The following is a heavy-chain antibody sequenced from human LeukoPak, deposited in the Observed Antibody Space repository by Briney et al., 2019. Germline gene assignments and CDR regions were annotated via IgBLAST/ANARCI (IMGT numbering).Heavy chain of an antibody. CDR1: GFTLTGSAYY. CDR3: ARYPEYTSGPHF. D-gene: IGHD5-18*01. CDR2: INPHSGDT. V-gene: IGHV1-2*02. Sequence: ASVRVSCKASGFTLTGSAYYMHWVRQAPGQGFEWMGWINPHSGDTDSAQKFQGRVTMTRDTAISTTFMDLSSLRSDDTAMYSCARYPEYTSGPHFWGQGALVTVSS. J-gene: IGHJ4*02.